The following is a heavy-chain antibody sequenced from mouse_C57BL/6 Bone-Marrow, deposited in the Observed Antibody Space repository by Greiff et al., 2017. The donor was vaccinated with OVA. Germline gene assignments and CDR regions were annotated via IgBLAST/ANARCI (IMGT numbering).Heavy chain of an antibody. J-gene: IGHJ2*01. CDR2: IYPGDGDT. D-gene: IGHD6-1*01. V-gene: IGHV1-80*01. CDR1: GYAFSSYW. Sequence: QVHVKQSGAELVKPGASVKISCKASGYAFSSYWMNWVKQRPGKGLEWIGQIYPGDGDTNYNGKFKGKATLTADKSSSTAYMQLSSLTSEDSAVYFCARLAGIYYDHWGQGTTLTVSS. CDR3: ARLAGIYYDH.